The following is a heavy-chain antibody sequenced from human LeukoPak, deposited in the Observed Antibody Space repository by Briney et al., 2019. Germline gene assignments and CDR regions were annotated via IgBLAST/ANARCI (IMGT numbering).Heavy chain of an antibody. V-gene: IGHV4-59*01. D-gene: IGHD7-27*01. CDR3: ARSRNWAWDFDF. CDR1: GGSISCYY. Sequence: SETLSLTCTVSGGSISCYYWSWIRQPPGKGLEWIGYISYSGNTNYNPSLKSRVTISADTSKNQFSLKMSSVTAADTAVYFCARSRNWAWDFDFWGQGTLVTVSS. CDR2: ISYSGNT. J-gene: IGHJ4*02.